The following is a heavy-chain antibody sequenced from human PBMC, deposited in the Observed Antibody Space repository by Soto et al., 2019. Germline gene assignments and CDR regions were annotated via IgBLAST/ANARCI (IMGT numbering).Heavy chain of an antibody. J-gene: IGHJ5*02. CDR1: GFTFSSYA. Sequence: EVQLLESGGGLVQPGGSLRLSCAASGFTFSSYAMSWVRQAPGKGLEWVSAISGSGGSTYYADSVKSRFTISRDNSKNTLNMQKNSVRAEDTAVYYCAKGHPPSVAELLEFGESQEWFDPWGQGTLVTVSS. CDR2: ISGSGGST. V-gene: IGHV3-23*01. D-gene: IGHD3-10*01. CDR3: AKGHPPSVAELLEFGESQEWFDP.